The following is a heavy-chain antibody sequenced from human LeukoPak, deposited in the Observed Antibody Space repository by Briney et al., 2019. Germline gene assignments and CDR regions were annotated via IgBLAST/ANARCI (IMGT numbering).Heavy chain of an antibody. D-gene: IGHD6-19*01. CDR2: IYYSGST. V-gene: IGHV4-39*01. CDR1: GGSISSSSYY. Sequence: SETLSLTCTVSGGSISSSSYYWGWIRQPPGKGLEWIGSIYYSGSTYYNPSLKSRVTISVYTSKNQFSLKLSSVTAADTAVYYCASPGVGAVAGTGLFFDYWGQGTLVTVSS. J-gene: IGHJ4*02. CDR3: ASPGVGAVAGTGLFFDY.